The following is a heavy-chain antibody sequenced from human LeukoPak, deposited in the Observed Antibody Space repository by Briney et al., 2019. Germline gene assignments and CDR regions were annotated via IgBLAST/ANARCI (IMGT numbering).Heavy chain of an antibody. Sequence: GESLKISCKGSGYSFTSYWIGWVRQMPGKGLEWMGIIYPGDSDTRYRPSFQGQVTISADKSISTAYLQWSSLKAPDTAMYYCARRSVVTSFDYWGQGTLVTVSS. J-gene: IGHJ4*02. D-gene: IGHD2-21*02. CDR3: ARRSVVTSFDY. CDR1: GYSFTSYW. CDR2: IYPGDSDT. V-gene: IGHV5-51*01.